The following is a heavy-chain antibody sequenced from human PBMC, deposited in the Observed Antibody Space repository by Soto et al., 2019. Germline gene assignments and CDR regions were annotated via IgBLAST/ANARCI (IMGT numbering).Heavy chain of an antibody. CDR2: INPDSGAT. CDR1: GYSFTGYY. D-gene: IGHD3-22*01. Sequence: HEHLVQSGAEVKRPGASLKVSCKASGYSFTGYYIHWVRQAPGQGLEWMGWINPDSGATNYAQNLRGRVTLNRDTSMSTATMHLSSLTSDDTGEYYCARGDYGTGGYPFPYFDYWGQGTLVIVSS. V-gene: IGHV1-2*02. J-gene: IGHJ4*02. CDR3: ARGDYGTGGYPFPYFDY.